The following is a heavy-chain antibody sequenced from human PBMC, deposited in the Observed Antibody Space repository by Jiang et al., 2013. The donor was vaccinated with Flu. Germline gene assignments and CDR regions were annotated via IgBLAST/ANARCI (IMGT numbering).Heavy chain of an antibody. V-gene: IGHV4-59*01. CDR1: GGSISRYY. CDR3: ARADYGDYDLDY. Sequence: GSGLVKPSETLSLTCTVSGGSISRYYWSWIRQPPGKGLEWIGYIYYSGSTNYNPSLKSRVIISVDTSKNQFSLKLSSVTAADTAVYYCARADYGDYDLDYWGQGTLVTV. D-gene: IGHD4-17*01. CDR2: IYYSGST. J-gene: IGHJ4*02.